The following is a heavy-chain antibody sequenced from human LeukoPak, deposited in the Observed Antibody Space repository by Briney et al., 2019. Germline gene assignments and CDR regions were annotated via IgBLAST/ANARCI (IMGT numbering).Heavy chain of an antibody. J-gene: IGHJ6*02. CDR1: GGTFSSYA. V-gene: IGHV1-69*13. CDR2: IIPIFGTA. D-gene: IGHD2-15*01. CDR3: ARSPTGAYCSGGSCYYPQYYYYYGMDV. Sequence: SVKVSCKSSGGTFSSYAMSRVRQAPGQGLAWMGGIIPIFGTANCAQKFQGRVTITADESTSTAYMELSSLRSEDTAVYYCARSPTGAYCSGGSCYYPQYYYYYGMDVWGQGTTVTVSS.